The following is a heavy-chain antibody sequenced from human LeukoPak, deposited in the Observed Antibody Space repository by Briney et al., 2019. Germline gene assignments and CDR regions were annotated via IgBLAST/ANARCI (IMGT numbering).Heavy chain of an antibody. CDR1: GGSISSYY. D-gene: IGHD6-13*01. J-gene: IGHJ4*02. CDR2: INHSGST. Sequence: PSETLSLTCTVSGGSISSYYWSWIRQPPGKGLEWIGEINHSGSTNYNPSLKSRVTISVDTSKNQFSLKLSSVTAADTAVYYCASLSPSIAAAGTTDFDYWGQGTLVTVSS. CDR3: ASLSPSIAAAGTTDFDY. V-gene: IGHV4-34*01.